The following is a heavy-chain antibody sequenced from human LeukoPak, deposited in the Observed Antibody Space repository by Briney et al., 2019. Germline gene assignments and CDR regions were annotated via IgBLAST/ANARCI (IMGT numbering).Heavy chain of an antibody. J-gene: IGHJ4*02. CDR3: ARVRTAMEIGAY. CDR1: GFSFGDYA. D-gene: IGHD5-18*01. Sequence: GSLRLSCAASGFSFGDYAMHWVRQAPGKGLEWVSLISGDGDTYYGDSVKGRFTVSKDNSKNSLYLQMNSLRPEDTALYYCARVRTAMEIGAYWGQGTLVTVSS. CDR2: ISGDGDT. V-gene: IGHV3-43*02.